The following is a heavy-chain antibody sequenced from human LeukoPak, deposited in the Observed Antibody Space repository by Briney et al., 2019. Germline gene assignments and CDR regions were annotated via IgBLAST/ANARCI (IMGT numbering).Heavy chain of an antibody. CDR2: TYYRSDWYN. CDR1: GDSVSSNSAG. Sequence: SQTLSLTCAISGDSVSSNSAGWNWIRQSLSRGLEWLGRTYYRSDWYNDYAVSVKGRITINSDTSKNQFSLQLNSVAPEDTAVYYCAREREVAGYFDFWGRGTLVTVSS. D-gene: IGHD6-19*01. V-gene: IGHV6-1*01. J-gene: IGHJ4*02. CDR3: AREREVAGYFDF.